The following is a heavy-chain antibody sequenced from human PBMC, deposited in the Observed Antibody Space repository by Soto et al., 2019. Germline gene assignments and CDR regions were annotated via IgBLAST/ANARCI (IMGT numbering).Heavy chain of an antibody. CDR2: ISYDGSNK. CDR3: ARAEGEMATIYLDY. V-gene: IGHV3-30-3*01. CDR1: GFTFSSYD. Sequence: GSLRLSCAASGFTFSSYDMHWVRQAPGKGLEWVAVISYDGSNKYYADSVKGRFTISRGNSKNTLYLQMNSLRAEDTAVYYCARAEGEMATIYLDYWGQGTLVTVSS. D-gene: IGHD5-12*01. J-gene: IGHJ4*02.